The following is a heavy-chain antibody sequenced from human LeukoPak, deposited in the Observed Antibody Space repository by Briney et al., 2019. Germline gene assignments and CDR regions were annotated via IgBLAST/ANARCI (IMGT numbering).Heavy chain of an antibody. V-gene: IGHV4-31*03. CDR2: IYYSGST. D-gene: IGHD5-12*01. Sequence: SQTLSLTCTVSGGSISSGGYYWSWLRQHPGKGLEWIGYIYYSGSTYYNPSLKSRVTISVDTSKNQFSLKLSSVTAADTAVYYCARAGYSGYLPDYWGQGTLVTVSS. J-gene: IGHJ4*02. CDR3: ARAGYSGYLPDY. CDR1: GGSISSGGYY.